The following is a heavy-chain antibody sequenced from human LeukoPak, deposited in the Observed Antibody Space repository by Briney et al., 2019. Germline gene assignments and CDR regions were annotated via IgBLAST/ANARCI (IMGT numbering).Heavy chain of an antibody. CDR2: IANSDGGT. CDR3: AKAERISCTGTYCYPLDY. D-gene: IGHD2-8*02. V-gene: IGHV3-23*01. CDR1: GFAFSSYV. Sequence: AGGSLRLSCAASGFAFSSYVMSWVRQAPGKGLEWVSAITNTDDVSAIANSDGGTYYADSVKGRFTISRDNSKNTLYLQMNSLRAEDTAVYYCAKAERISCTGTYCYPLDYWGQGTLVAVSS. J-gene: IGHJ4*02.